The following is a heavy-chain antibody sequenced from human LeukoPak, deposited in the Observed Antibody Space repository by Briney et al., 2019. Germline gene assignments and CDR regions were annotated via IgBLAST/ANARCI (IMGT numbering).Heavy chain of an antibody. J-gene: IGHJ4*02. V-gene: IGHV4-4*07. D-gene: IGHD2-21*01. CDR2: IYTSGST. Sequence: SETLSLTCTVSGGSISSYYWSWIRQPAGKGLEWIGRIYTSGSTNYNPSLKSRVTMSVDTSKNQFSLKLNSVTAADTAVYYCARAFLVGYSPEEYFFDYWGQGTLVTVSS. CDR3: ARAFLVGYSPEEYFFDY. CDR1: GGSISSYY.